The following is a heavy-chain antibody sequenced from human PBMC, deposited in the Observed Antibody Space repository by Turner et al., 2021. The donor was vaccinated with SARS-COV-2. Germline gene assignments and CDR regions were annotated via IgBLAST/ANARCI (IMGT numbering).Heavy chain of an antibody. CDR1: GGSIGSNY. V-gene: IGHV4-59*08. CDR3: ARHTAMMAYFDY. CDR2: IYYSGST. D-gene: IGHD3-22*01. Sequence: QVQLQESGLGLVMPSETLSLNCPVSGGSIGSNYWSWIRQPPGKGLEWIGYIYYSGSTKYNPSLKSRVTISVDTSKSQFSLKLSSVTAADTAVYYCARHTAMMAYFDYWGQGTLVTVSS. J-gene: IGHJ4*02.